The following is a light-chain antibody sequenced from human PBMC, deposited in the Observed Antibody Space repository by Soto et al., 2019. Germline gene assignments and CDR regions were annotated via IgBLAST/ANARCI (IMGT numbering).Light chain of an antibody. Sequence: DIQMTQSPSSLSASVEDRVIITCRASQSISNHLNWYQQKPGKAPKLLIFAASSLQSGVPSRFSGSRSGPDFTLTISSLQPEEFATDYCQQYNSYSWTFGQGTKVDIK. V-gene: IGKV1-39*01. J-gene: IGKJ1*01. CDR1: QSISNH. CDR2: AAS. CDR3: QQYNSYSWT.